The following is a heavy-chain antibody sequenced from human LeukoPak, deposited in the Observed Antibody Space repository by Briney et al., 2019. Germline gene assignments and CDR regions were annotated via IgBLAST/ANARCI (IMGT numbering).Heavy chain of an antibody. D-gene: IGHD3-3*02. CDR2: ISSGGRT. CDR3: ARVVQRRTTGDIFGRYFDF. Sequence: SETLSLTCAVYGGSYSGYYWTWIRQSPVKGLEWIGEISSGGRTNDNPSLKSRVSISVDTSKSQFSLNLSSVTAADTAVYYCARVVQRRTTGDIFGRYFDFWGQGSLVTVSS. V-gene: IGHV4-34*01. CDR1: GGSYSGYY. J-gene: IGHJ4*02.